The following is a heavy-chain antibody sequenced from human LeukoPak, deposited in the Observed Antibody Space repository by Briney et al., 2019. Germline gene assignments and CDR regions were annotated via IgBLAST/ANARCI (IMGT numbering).Heavy chain of an antibody. D-gene: IGHD3-10*01. V-gene: IGHV3-23*01. J-gene: IGHJ4*02. Sequence: QPGGSLRLSCAASGFTFSSYAMSWVRQAPGKGLEWVSAISGGGGSTYYADSVKGRFTISRDNSKNTLYLQMISLRADDTAIYYCAKVGRYYGSGSYSTFDYWGQGTLVTVSS. CDR2: ISGGGGST. CDR3: AKVGRYYGSGSYSTFDY. CDR1: GFTFSSYA.